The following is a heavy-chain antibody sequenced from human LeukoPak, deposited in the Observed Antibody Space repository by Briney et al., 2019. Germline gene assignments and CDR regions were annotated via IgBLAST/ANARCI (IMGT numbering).Heavy chain of an antibody. CDR3: VRDLGHSRHYFEY. CDR1: GFTFSSFF. J-gene: IGHJ4*02. CDR2: ISQDGSET. V-gene: IGHV3-7*01. D-gene: IGHD7-27*01. Sequence: GGSLRLSCAASGFTFSSFFLNWVRLTPGRELEWVACISQDGSETFYMDSVRGRFTISRDNTKNSLYLQMNSLRAEDTAVYFCVRDLGHSRHYFEYRGQGALVTVSS.